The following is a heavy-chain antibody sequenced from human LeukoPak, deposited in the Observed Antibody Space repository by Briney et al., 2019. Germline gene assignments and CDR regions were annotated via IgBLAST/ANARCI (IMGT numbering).Heavy chain of an antibody. CDR3: ATSTLGYYYYSMDV. CDR2: IYNSGST. CDR1: GGSISRNF. Sequence: SETLSLTCTVSGGSISRNFWSWIRQPPGKGLEWIGYIYNSGSTNYNPSLKSRVTISVDTSKNQFSLKLSSVTAADTAVYYCATSTLGYYYYSMDVWGQGTTVTVSS. V-gene: IGHV4-59*08. J-gene: IGHJ6*02. D-gene: IGHD4-23*01.